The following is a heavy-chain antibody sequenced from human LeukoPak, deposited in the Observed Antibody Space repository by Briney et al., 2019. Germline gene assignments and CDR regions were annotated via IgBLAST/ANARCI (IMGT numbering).Heavy chain of an antibody. D-gene: IGHD2-2*01. CDR2: ISYDGRNI. V-gene: IGHV3-30*18. CDR1: GFTFNNYG. CDR3: AKGPLRGTAAAIDY. Sequence: GGSLRLSCAASGFTFNNYGMHWVRQAPGKGLEWVAVISYDGRNIRYPDSVKGRFTISRHISTDTLWLQMDSLRTEDTAVYYCAKGPLRGTAAAIDYWGQGTLVTVSS. J-gene: IGHJ4*02.